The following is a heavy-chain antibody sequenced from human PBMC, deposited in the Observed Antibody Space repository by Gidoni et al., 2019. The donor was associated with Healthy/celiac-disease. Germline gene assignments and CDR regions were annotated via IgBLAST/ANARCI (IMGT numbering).Heavy chain of an antibody. CDR3: AHYHDSVWGRYRYMTG. J-gene: IGHJ4*02. Sequence: QISLKEYGPTLVKPTQTLTLTCTFSGFSPSTSGVGVGWSRQPPGKALEWIALIYWDDDKPYSPSLKSRLTITKSTTKNQVVLTMPNMDPVDTATYYCAHYHDSVWGRYRYMTGWGQGTLVTVSS. CDR1: GFSPSTSGVG. D-gene: IGHD3-16*02. CDR2: IYWDDDK. V-gene: IGHV2-5*02.